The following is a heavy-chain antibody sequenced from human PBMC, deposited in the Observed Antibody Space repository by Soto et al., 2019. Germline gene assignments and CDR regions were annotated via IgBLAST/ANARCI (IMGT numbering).Heavy chain of an antibody. J-gene: IGHJ4*02. CDR3: SKFFVESGSNSGWPWSFHY. D-gene: IGHD6-25*01. V-gene: IGHV3-23*01. CDR1: GFTFSNYA. Sequence: EVQLLESGGGLVQPGRSLRVSCAASGFTFSNYAMSWVRQARGHGLDWVSAISGSGGSTYYADSVKSRFTISRDNSMNPLFLQTNSLRAEDAAVYYCSKFFVESGSNSGWPWSFHYWGQGTLVTVSS. CDR2: ISGSGGST.